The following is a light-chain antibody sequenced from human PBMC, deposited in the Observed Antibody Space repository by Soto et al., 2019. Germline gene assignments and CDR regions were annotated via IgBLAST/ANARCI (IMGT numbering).Light chain of an antibody. J-gene: IGKJ1*01. V-gene: IGKV4-1*01. CDR1: QSVLYSSNKKNH. CDR2: WAS. CDR3: QQYGSSIT. Sequence: DIVMTQSPDSLAVSLGERATINCKSSQSVLYSSNKKNHLAWYQQKPGQPPQLIIYWASTRESGVPERFSGSGSGTDFTLTISSLEAEDVAFYWCQQYGSSITFGQGTKVDIK.